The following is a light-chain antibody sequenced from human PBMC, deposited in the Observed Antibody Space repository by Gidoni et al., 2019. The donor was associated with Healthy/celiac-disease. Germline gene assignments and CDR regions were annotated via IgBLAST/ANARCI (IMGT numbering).Light chain of an antibody. Sequence: DIQMTQSPYSLPASVGDRVTNTCRASQSIHSYLNWYQQKPGKAPKLLIYSASSLQSGVPARFSGSGSGTDFTLTISSLQHEDFATYYCQQSYSTPMYTFGQGTKLEIK. CDR3: QQSYSTPMYT. V-gene: IGKV1-39*01. J-gene: IGKJ2*01. CDR2: SAS. CDR1: QSIHSY.